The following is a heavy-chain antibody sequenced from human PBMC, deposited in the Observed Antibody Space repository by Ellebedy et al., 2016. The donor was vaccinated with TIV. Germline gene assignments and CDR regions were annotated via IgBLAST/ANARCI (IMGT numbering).Heavy chain of an antibody. CDR3: AAVTIQIWFPKWFDF. CDR1: GYTLTKLT. V-gene: IGHV1-24*01. J-gene: IGHJ5*01. D-gene: IGHD5-18*01. CDR2: FDPEDGER. Sequence: AASVKVSCKVSGYTLTKLTMHWVRLAPGKGLEWMGGFDPEDGERIYGQKFQGRVTMTEDISTDTAYMQLSSLTSEDTAVYYCAAVTIQIWFPKWFDFWGQGTLVTVSS.